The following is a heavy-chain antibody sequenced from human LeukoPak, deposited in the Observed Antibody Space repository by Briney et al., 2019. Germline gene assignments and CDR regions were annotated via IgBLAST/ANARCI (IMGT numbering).Heavy chain of an antibody. CDR2: IYYSGST. J-gene: IGHJ4*02. V-gene: IGHV4-59*01. CDR3: ARGANFDY. Sequence: SETLSLTCAVYGGSFSGYYWSWIRQPPGKGLEWIGYIYYSGSTNYNPSLKSRVTISVDTSKNQFSLKLSSVTAADTAVYYCARGANFDYWGQGTLVTVSS. CDR1: GGSFSGYY.